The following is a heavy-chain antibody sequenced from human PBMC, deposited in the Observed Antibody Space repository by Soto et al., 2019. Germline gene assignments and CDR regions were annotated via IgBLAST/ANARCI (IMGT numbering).Heavy chain of an antibody. V-gene: IGHV1-69*13. D-gene: IGHD3-10*01. CDR2: IIPIFGTA. CDR1: GGTFSSYA. CDR3: ARDGEMAQGGYYYYGMDV. J-gene: IGHJ6*02. Sequence: SVKVSCKASGGTFSSYAISWVRQAPGQGLEWMGGIIPIFGTANYAQKFQGRVTITADESTSTAYMELSSLRSEDTAVYYCARDGEMAQGGYYYYGMDVWGQGTTVTVSS.